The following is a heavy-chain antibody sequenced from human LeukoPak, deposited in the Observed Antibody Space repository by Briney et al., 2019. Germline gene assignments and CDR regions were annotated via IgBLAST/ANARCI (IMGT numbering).Heavy chain of an antibody. CDR1: VYTFTSYD. V-gene: IGHV1-8*01. Sequence: GASVNLSFNSSVYTFTSYDINWVRQAPGQGQELLGWMNPNSGNTAYAQRFQDRVSMTANMSINTAYMERSSLTSEDTVIYYCARGSNYYYYMDVWGSGTTVTVAS. J-gene: IGHJ6*03. D-gene: IGHD6-13*01. CDR2: MNPNSGNT. CDR3: ARGSNYYYYMDV.